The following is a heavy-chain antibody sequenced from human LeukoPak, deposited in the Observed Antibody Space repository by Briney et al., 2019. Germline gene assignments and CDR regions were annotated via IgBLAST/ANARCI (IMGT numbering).Heavy chain of an antibody. D-gene: IGHD3-10*01. CDR2: INPSGGST. CDR3: ARDFGSGSYLN. J-gene: IGHJ4*02. V-gene: IGHV1-46*01. Sequence: GASVKVSCKTSGYTFTSYFMHWVRQAPGQGLEWTGIINPSGGSTSYAQEFQGRVTMTRDMSTSTVYMELSSLRSEDTAVYYCARDFGSGSYLNWGQGTLVTVSS. CDR1: GYTFTSYF.